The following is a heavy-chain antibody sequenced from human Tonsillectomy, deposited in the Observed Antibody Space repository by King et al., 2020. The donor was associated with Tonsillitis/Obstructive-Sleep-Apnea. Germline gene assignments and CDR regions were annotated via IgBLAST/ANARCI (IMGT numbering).Heavy chain of an antibody. CDR2: INPSGGST. CDR3: ARDCSRLTCLYYYGMDV. V-gene: IGHV1-46*03. J-gene: IGHJ6*02. D-gene: IGHD2-2*01. CDR1: GYTFTSYY. Sequence: SGAEVKKPGASVKVSCKASGYTFTSYYMHWVRQAPGQGLEWMGIINPSGGSTSYAQKFQGRVTMTRDTSTSTVYMELSSLRSEDTAVYYCARDCSRLTCLYYYGMDVWGQGTTVTVSS.